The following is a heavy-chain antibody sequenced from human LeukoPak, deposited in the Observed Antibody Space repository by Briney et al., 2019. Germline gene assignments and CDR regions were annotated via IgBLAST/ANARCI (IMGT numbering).Heavy chain of an antibody. CDR2: IYSGGST. J-gene: IGHJ4*02. V-gene: IGHV3-53*01. D-gene: IGHD3-22*01. CDR3: ARGSGYDSSGYLDY. CDR1: GFTVSSNY. Sequence: GGSLRLSCAASGFTVSSNYMSWVRQAPGKGLEWVSVIYSGGSTYYADSVKGRFTISRDNSKNTLYLQMNSLRAEDTAVYYCARGSGYDSSGYLDYWGQGTLVTVSP.